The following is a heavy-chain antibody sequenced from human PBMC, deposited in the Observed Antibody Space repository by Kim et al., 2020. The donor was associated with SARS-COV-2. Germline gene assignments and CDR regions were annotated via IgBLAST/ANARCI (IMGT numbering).Heavy chain of an antibody. J-gene: IGHJ4*01. D-gene: IGHD2-21*02. CDR3: SRLGRVTANDY. V-gene: IGHV3-53*01. Sequence: GGSLRLSCAASGFIVSNTYLNWVRQAPGKGLEWVSVINTGATTYYEDYVKGRFSIFTDNSRNTVYLQMNSLRADDTAVNYCSRLGRVTANDY. CDR1: GFIVSNTY. CDR2: INTGATT.